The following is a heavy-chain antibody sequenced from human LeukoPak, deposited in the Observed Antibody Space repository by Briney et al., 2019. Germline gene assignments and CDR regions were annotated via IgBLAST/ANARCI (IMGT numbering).Heavy chain of an antibody. CDR2: IHTSGST. Sequence: SEALSLTCTVSGGSISSYYWSWIRQPAGKGLEWIGRIHTSGSTNYNPSLKSRVTMSVDTSKNQFSLKLSSVTAADTAVYYCARGYPLGRFNFVDYWGQGTLVTVSS. V-gene: IGHV4-4*07. CDR1: GGSISSYY. CDR3: ARGYPLGRFNFVDY. J-gene: IGHJ4*02. D-gene: IGHD1-1*01.